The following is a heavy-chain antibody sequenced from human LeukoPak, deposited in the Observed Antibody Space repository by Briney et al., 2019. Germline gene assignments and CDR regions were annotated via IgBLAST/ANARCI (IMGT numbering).Heavy chain of an antibody. CDR3: ARDDSGYDFFDY. J-gene: IGHJ4*02. CDR2: IYYSGST. Sequence: SETLSLTCTVSGGSISSYYWSWIRQPPGKGLEWIGYIYYSGSTNYNPSLKSRVTISVDTSKNPFSLKLSSVTAADTAVYYCARDDSGYDFFDYWGQGTLVTVSS. V-gene: IGHV4-59*01. D-gene: IGHD5-12*01. CDR1: GGSISSYY.